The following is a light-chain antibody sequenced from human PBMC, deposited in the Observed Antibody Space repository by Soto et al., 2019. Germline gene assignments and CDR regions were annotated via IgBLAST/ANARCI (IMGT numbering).Light chain of an antibody. CDR2: WAS. Sequence: DIVMTQSPESLAVSLGERATINCKSSQSVLYSSNNKNDLNWYQQKPGQPPKLLIYWASSRESGVPDRFSGSGSGTDFTLTISRVQAEDVAVYYCQQYYDSPLTFGQGTRLEIK. CDR3: QQYYDSPLT. CDR1: QSVLYSSNNKND. J-gene: IGKJ5*01. V-gene: IGKV4-1*01.